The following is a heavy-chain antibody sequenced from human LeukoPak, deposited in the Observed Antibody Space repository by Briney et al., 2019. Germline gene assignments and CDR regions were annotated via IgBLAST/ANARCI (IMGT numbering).Heavy chain of an antibody. V-gene: IGHV4-59*01. D-gene: IGHD1-26*01. Sequence: SETLSLTCTVSGGSISSYYWSWIRQPPGKGLEWIGYIYYSGSTNYNPSLKSRVTISVDTSKNQFSLKLSSVTAADTAVYYCARVSGSYLDYWGQGALVTVSS. CDR1: GGSISSYY. CDR2: IYYSGST. CDR3: ARVSGSYLDY. J-gene: IGHJ4*02.